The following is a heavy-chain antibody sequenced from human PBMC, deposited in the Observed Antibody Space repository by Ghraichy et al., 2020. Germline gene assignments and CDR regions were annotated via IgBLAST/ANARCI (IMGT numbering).Heavy chain of an antibody. V-gene: IGHV4-30-2*01. CDR2: IYHSGST. CDR3: ARAAYSSGGIDY. J-gene: IGHJ4*02. Sequence: LSLTCAVSGGSISSGGYSWSWIRQPPGKGLEWIGYIYHSGSTYYNPSLKSRVTISVDRSKNQFSLKLSSVTAADTAVYYCARAAYSSGGIDYWGQGTLVTVSS. D-gene: IGHD6-19*01. CDR1: GGSISSGGYS.